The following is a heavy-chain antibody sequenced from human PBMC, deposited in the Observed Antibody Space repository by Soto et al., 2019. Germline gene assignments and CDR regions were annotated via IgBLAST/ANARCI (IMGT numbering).Heavy chain of an antibody. V-gene: IGHV3-15*01. J-gene: IGHJ4*02. D-gene: IGHD1-1*01. CDR2: IKSKADGGAR. CDR1: GFIFSSAW. CDR3: VEGWNDF. Sequence: EVQLVESGGDLVKPGGSLRLSCVTSGFIFSSAWMSWVRQAPGKGLEWVGRIKSKADGGARDYAAPVKGRFSISRDDSKNTLYLQMNSLRAEDTAVYYCVEGWNDFWGQGTLVTVSS.